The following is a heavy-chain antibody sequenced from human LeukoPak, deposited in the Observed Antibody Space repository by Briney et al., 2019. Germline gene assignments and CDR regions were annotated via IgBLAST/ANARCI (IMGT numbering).Heavy chain of an antibody. J-gene: IGHJ4*02. CDR3: ANEVDGGYYLDY. D-gene: IGHD5-12*01. V-gene: IGHV1-69*13. CDR1: GGTFSSYA. CDR2: IIPIFGTA. Sequence: SVKVSCKASGGTFSSYAISWVRQAPGQGLEWMGGIIPIFGTANYAQKFQGRVTITADESTSTAYMELSSLRSEDTAVYYCANEVDGGYYLDYWGQGTLVTVSS.